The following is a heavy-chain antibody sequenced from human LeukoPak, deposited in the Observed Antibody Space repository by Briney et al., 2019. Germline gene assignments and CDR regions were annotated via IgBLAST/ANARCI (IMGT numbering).Heavy chain of an antibody. D-gene: IGHD2-8*01. CDR3: ARRRVYAMFFDY. CDR2: IRYDGSNK. Sequence: PGGSLRLSCAASGFTFSSYGMHWVRQAPGKGLEWVAFIRYDGSNKYYADSVKGRFTISRDNSKNTLYLQMNSLRAEDTAVYYCARRRVYAMFFDYWGQGTLVTVSS. V-gene: IGHV3-30*02. J-gene: IGHJ4*02. CDR1: GFTFSSYG.